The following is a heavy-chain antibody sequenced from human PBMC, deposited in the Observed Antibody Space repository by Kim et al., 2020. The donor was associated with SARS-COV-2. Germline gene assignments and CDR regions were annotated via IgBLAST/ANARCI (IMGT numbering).Heavy chain of an antibody. CDR2: IYHSGNT. J-gene: IGHJ4*02. V-gene: IGHV4-4*02. D-gene: IGHD6-13*01. Sequence: SETLSLTCAVSGDSISSTNWWSWVRQPPGKGLEWIGEIYHSGNTNYNPSLKSRVTISVDKSKNQFSLKLSSVTAADTAVYYCARQLRLTQYSSSWYYFDYWGQGTLVTVSS. CDR3: ARQLRLTQYSSSWYYFDY. CDR1: GDSISSTNW.